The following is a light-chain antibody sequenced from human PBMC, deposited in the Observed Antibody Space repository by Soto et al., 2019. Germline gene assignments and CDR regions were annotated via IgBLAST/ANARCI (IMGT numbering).Light chain of an antibody. V-gene: IGLV1-40*01. J-gene: IGLJ1*01. CDR3: QSYGTSLSGLYV. CDR1: SSNIGAGRD. CDR2: DSN. Sequence: QSVLTQPPSVSGAPGQRVTISCIGSSSNIGAGRDVHWYRQLPGAAPKFLISDSNHRPSGVPDRFSVSKSGASASLAITGLRAEDEGDYFCQSYGTSLSGLYVFGTGTKLTVL.